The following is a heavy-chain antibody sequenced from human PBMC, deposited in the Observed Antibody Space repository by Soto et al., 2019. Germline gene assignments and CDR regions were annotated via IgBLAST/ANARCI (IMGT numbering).Heavy chain of an antibody. Sequence: PSETLSLTCTVSGGSISSYYWSWIRQPPGKGLEWIGYIYYSGSTNYNPSLKSRVTISVDTSKNQFSLELSSVTAADTAVYYCARDIPVDVVVPAATRGYGMDVWGQGTTVTVSS. D-gene: IGHD2-2*01. CDR1: GGSISSYY. J-gene: IGHJ6*02. CDR3: ARDIPVDVVVPAATRGYGMDV. V-gene: IGHV4-59*01. CDR2: IYYSGST.